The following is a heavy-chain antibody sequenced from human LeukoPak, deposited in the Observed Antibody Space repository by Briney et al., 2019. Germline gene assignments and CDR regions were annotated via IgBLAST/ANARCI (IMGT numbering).Heavy chain of an antibody. J-gene: IGHJ4*02. CDR3: ARDIPPTYSSGWYRVFFY. CDR1: GFTFSSYS. V-gene: IGHV3-21*01. D-gene: IGHD6-19*01. CDR2: ISSSSSYI. Sequence: GGSLRLSCAASGFTFSSYSMNWVRQAPGKGLEWVSSISSSSSYIYYADSVKGRFTISRDNAKNSLYLQMNSLRAEDTAVYYCARDIPPTYSSGWYRVFFYWGQGTLVTVSS.